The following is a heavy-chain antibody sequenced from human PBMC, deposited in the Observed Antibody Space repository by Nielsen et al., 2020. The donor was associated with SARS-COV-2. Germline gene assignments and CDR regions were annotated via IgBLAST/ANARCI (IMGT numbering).Heavy chain of an antibody. CDR2: ISAYNGNT. J-gene: IGHJ6*02. V-gene: IGHV1-18*01. CDR3: AGRDIAAAGLLGMDV. Sequence: ASVKVSCKASGYTFTSYGISWVRQAPGQGLEWMGWISAYNGNTNYAQKLQGRVTMTTDTSTSTAYMELRSLRSDDTAVYYCAGRDIAAAGLLGMDVWGQGTTATVSS. CDR1: GYTFTSYG. D-gene: IGHD6-13*01.